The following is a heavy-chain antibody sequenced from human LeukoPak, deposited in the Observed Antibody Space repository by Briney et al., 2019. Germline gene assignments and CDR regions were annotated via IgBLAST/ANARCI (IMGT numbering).Heavy chain of an antibody. CDR2: ISSSVSAI. J-gene: IGHJ4*02. CDR1: GFPLSSYS. D-gene: IGHD2-15*01. Sequence: GGSLRLSCAASGFPLSSYSINWVRQAPGKGLEWVSYISSSVSAIYSVASVKGRLTFYKANAKNSLFLQLTSSRPQHTAVYYCVRVKGSYFDYWGQGALVTVSS. V-gene: IGHV3-48*01. CDR3: VRVKGSYFDY.